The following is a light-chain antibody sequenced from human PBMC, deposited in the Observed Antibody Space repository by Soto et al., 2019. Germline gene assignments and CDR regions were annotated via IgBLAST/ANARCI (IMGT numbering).Light chain of an antibody. CDR1: QSMSSW. CDR2: KAS. J-gene: IGKJ4*01. CDR3: QQYISYSPGVT. Sequence: DIQMTQSPSTLSASVGDRVTITCRASQSMSSWLTWYQQKPGKAPKLLIYKASSLESGVPSRFSGSGSGTEFTLTISSLQPDDFATYYCQQYISYSPGVTFGGGTKVEIK. V-gene: IGKV1-5*03.